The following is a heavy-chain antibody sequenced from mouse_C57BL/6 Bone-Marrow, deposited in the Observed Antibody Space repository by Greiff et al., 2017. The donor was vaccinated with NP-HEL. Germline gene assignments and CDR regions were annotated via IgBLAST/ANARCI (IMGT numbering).Heavy chain of an antibody. CDR3: ARWNYYGSSEDYYAMDY. V-gene: IGHV1-55*01. J-gene: IGHJ4*01. D-gene: IGHD1-1*01. Sequence: VQLQQPGAELVKPGASVKMSCKASGYTFTSYWITWVKQRPGQGLEWIGDIYPGSGSTNYNEKFKSKATLTVDTSSSTAYMQLSSLTSEDSAVYYCARWNYYGSSEDYYAMDYWGQGTSVTVSS. CDR1: GYTFTSYW. CDR2: IYPGSGST.